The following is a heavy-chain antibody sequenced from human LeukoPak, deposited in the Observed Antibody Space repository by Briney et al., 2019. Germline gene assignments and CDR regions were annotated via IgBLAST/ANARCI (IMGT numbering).Heavy chain of an antibody. J-gene: IGHJ4*02. Sequence: SETLSLTCTVSGGSISSSSYYWGWIRPPPGKGLEWIGSIYYSGSTYYNPSLKSRVTISVDASKNQFSLKLSSVTAADTAVYYCARQGSSSGWYGPGYFDYWGQGTLVTVSS. D-gene: IGHD6-19*01. V-gene: IGHV4-39*01. CDR3: ARQGSSSGWYGPGYFDY. CDR2: IYYSGST. CDR1: GGSISSSSYY.